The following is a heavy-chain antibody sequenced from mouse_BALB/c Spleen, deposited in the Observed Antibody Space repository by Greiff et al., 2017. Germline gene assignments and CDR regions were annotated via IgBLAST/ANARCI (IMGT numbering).Heavy chain of an antibody. Sequence: QVHVKQSGPGLVAPSQSLSITCTVSGFSLTSYGVHWVRQPPGKGLEWLGVIWAGGSTNYNSALMSRLSISKDNSKSQVFLKMNSLQTDDTAMYYCARDYGSSPWYFDVWGAGTTVTVSS. D-gene: IGHD1-1*01. V-gene: IGHV2-9*02. CDR3: ARDYGSSPWYFDV. J-gene: IGHJ1*01. CDR2: IWAGGST. CDR1: GFSLTSYG.